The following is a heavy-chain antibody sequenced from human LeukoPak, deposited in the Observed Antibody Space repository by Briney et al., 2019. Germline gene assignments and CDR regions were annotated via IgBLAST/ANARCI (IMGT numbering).Heavy chain of an antibody. CDR1: GGSISSSSYY. CDR3: ASTMVRGVIDAFDI. Sequence: SETLSLTCTVSGGSISSSSYYWGWIRQPPGKGLEWIGSIYYSGSTYYNPSLKSRVTISVDTSKNKFSLKLSSVTAADTAVYYCASTMVRGVIDAFDIWGQGTMVTVSS. J-gene: IGHJ3*02. V-gene: IGHV4-39*07. D-gene: IGHD3-10*01. CDR2: IYYSGST.